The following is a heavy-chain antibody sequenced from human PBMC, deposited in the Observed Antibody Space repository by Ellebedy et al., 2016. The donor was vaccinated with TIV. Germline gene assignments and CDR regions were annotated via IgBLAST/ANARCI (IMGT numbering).Heavy chain of an antibody. V-gene: IGHV4-39*01. D-gene: IGHD3-10*01. CDR1: GGSISSSSNY. CDR2: IYYSGST. J-gene: IGHJ5*02. CDR3: ARWFGELLYVRWFDH. Sequence: SETLSLTCTVSGGSISSSSNYWGWIRQAPGKGLEWIGSIYYSGSTYYNPSLKSRVTISVDTSKSQFSLRLTSVTAADTAVYYCARWFGELLYVRWFDHWGQGTLVTVSS.